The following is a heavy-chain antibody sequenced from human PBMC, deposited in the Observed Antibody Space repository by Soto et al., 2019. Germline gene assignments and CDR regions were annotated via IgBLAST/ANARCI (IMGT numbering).Heavy chain of an antibody. D-gene: IGHD6-19*01. CDR1: GGSISSYY. CDR2: IYYSGST. CDR3: ASLKGDYSSGWYEGHWFDP. J-gene: IGHJ5*02. V-gene: IGHV4-59*01. Sequence: SETLSLTCTVSGGSISSYYWSWIRQPPGKGLEWIGYIYYSGSTNYNPSLKSRVTISVDTSKNQFSLKLSSVTAADTAVYYCASLKGDYSSGWYEGHWFDPWGQGTLVTVSS.